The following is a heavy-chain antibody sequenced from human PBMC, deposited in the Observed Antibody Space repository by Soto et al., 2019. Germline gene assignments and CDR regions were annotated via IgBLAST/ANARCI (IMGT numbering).Heavy chain of an antibody. Sequence: SETLSLTCTVSGGSISSGGYYWSWIRQPPGKGLEWIGSIYYSGSTYYNPSLKSRVTISVDTSKNQFSLKLSSVTAADTAVYYCARRRFRPYCSSTSCSMDVWGKGTTVTVSS. D-gene: IGHD2-2*01. CDR2: IYYSGST. CDR1: GGSISSGGYY. J-gene: IGHJ6*04. V-gene: IGHV4-39*01. CDR3: ARRRFRPYCSSTSCSMDV.